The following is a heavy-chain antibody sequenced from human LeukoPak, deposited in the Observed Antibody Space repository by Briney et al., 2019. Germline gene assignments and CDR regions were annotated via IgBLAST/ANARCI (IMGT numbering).Heavy chain of an antibody. Sequence: ASVKVSCKASGYTFTSYDINWVRQATGQGLEWMGWMNPNSGNTGYAQKFQGRVTMTRNTSISTAYMELSSLRSEDTAVYYCARTLGYCSSTSCYTPGGYYYYYMDVWGKGTTVTVSS. CDR2: MNPNSGNT. CDR1: GYTFTSYD. J-gene: IGHJ6*03. CDR3: ARTLGYCSSTSCYTPGGYYYYYMDV. D-gene: IGHD2-2*02. V-gene: IGHV1-8*01.